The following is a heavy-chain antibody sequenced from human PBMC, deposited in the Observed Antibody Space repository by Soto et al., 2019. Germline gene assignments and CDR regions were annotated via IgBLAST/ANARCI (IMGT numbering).Heavy chain of an antibody. CDR1: GGSFSGYY. V-gene: IGHV4-34*01. CDR3: ARPSHMVRGAGNWFDP. J-gene: IGHJ5*02. CDR2: IHHSGST. D-gene: IGHD3-10*01. Sequence: SETLSLTCAVYGGSFSGYYWSWIRQPPGKGLEWIGEIHHSGSTNYNPSLKSRVTISVDTSKNQFSLKLRSVTAADTAVYYCARPSHMVRGAGNWFDPWGQGTLVTVSS.